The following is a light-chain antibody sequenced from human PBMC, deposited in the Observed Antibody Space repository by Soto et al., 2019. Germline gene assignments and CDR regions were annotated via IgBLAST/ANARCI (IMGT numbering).Light chain of an antibody. J-gene: IGKJ5*01. CDR1: QDISNY. CDR2: DAS. CDR3: QQYDNLPPIFRRDVGRT. V-gene: IGKV1-33*01. Sequence: DIQMTQSPSSLSASVGDRVTITCQASQDISNYLNWYQQKPGKAPKLLIYDASNLETGVPSRFSGSGSGTDFTFTISSLQPEDIATYYCQQYDNLPPIFRRDVGRTFGQGTRLEIK.